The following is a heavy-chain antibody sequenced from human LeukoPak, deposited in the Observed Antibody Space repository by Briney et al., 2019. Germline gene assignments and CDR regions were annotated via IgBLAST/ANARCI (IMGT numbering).Heavy chain of an antibody. J-gene: IGHJ4*02. D-gene: IGHD6-13*01. CDR2: TYYRSKWYN. CDR1: GDSVSSNSAA. Sequence: SQTLSLTCAISGDSVSSNSAAWNWIRQSPSRGLEWLGRTYYRSKWYNDYAVSVKSRITINPDTSKNQFPLQLNSVTPEDTAVYYCARGPTYSSTEEAYFDYWGQGTLVTVSS. CDR3: ARGPTYSSTEEAYFDY. V-gene: IGHV6-1*01.